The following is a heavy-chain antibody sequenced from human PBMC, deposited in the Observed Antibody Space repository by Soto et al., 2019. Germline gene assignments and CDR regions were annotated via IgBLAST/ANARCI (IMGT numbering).Heavy chain of an antibody. V-gene: IGHV3-23*01. D-gene: IGHD6-13*01. Sequence: GGSLRLSCAASEFTFSDYAMSWVRQAPGKGLEWVSSISDNGGTTYYADSVKGRFTISRDNSKNTLYLQMNSLRAEDTAVYYCAKDPQQLLVYFDDWGQGTQVTVSS. CDR1: EFTFSDYA. CDR2: ISDNGGTT. CDR3: AKDPQQLLVYFDD. J-gene: IGHJ4*02.